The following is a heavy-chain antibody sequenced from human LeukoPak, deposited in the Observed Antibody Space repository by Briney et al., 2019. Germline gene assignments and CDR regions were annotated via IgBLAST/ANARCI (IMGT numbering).Heavy chain of an antibody. D-gene: IGHD6-19*01. CDR1: GYSISSGYY. CDR2: IYHSGST. CDR3: ARDSVAGNYYYYYMDV. J-gene: IGHJ6*03. Sequence: SETLSLTCTVSGYSISSGYYWGWIRQPPGKGLEWIGSIYHSGSTYYNPSLKSRVTISVDTSKNQFSLKLSSVTAADTAVYYCARDSVAGNYYYYYMDVWGKVTTVTVSS. V-gene: IGHV4-38-2*02.